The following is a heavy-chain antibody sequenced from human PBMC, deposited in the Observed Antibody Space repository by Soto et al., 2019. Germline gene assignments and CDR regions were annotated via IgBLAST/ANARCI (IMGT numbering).Heavy chain of an antibody. Sequence: PSETLSLTCTVSGGSISSYYWSWIRQPPGKGLEWIGYIYYSGSTNYNPSLKSRVTISVDTSKNQFSLKLSSVTAADTVVYYCARGMTTVTYNWFDPWGQGPLVTVSS. CDR3: ARGMTTVTYNWFDP. CDR1: GGSISSYY. D-gene: IGHD4-17*01. J-gene: IGHJ5*02. V-gene: IGHV4-59*01. CDR2: IYYSGST.